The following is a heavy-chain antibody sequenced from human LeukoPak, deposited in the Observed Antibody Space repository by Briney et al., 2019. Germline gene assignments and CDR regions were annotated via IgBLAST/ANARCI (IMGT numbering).Heavy chain of an antibody. CDR3: AGGEDEVYFDY. CDR1: GGSFSGHY. J-gene: IGHJ4*02. Sequence: SETLSLTCAVNGGSFSGHYWSWIRQPPGKGLEWIGEINHSESTNYNPSLKSRVTISVDMSKNQFSLRLSSVTAADTAVYYCAGGEDEVYFDYWGQGTLVTVSS. CDR2: INHSEST. V-gene: IGHV4-34*01. D-gene: IGHD2-15*01.